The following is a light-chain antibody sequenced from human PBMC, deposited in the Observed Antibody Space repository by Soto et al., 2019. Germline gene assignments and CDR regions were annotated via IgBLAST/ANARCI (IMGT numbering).Light chain of an antibody. V-gene: IGLV2-14*01. J-gene: IGLJ1*01. CDR2: DVT. CDR1: SSDVGAYNY. CDR3: TSYTSTSTYV. Sequence: QSALTQPASVSGPPGQSITISCTGTSSDVGAYNYVSWYHHHPGKAPRLVIYDVTNRPSGISDRFSGSKSGNTASLTISGLLAEDEADYYCTSYTSTSTYVVGTGTKVTVL.